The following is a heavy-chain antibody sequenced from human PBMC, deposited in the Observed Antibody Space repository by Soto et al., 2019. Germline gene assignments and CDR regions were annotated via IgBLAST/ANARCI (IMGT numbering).Heavy chain of an antibody. Sequence: EMQLVESGGGLVQPGGSLRLSCAASGFTVSGSYMGWVRQAPGKGLDWVSSIYTDGRTYYSDSVRGRFAISTDNSKDTLYLQMNNLRADDTARYCCARHVGFYWYFDLWGRGTLVTVSS. D-gene: IGHD1-26*01. V-gene: IGHV3-66*04. CDR1: GFTVSGSY. CDR3: ARHVGFYWYFDL. CDR2: IYTDGRT. J-gene: IGHJ2*01.